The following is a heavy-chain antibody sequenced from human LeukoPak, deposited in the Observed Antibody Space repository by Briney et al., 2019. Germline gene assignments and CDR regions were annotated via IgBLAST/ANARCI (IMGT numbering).Heavy chain of an antibody. V-gene: IGHV4-39*01. D-gene: IGHD6-25*01. CDR3: AKTVWARLAAGLVS. Sequence: PSETLSLTCSVSGGSISGSSYYWGWIRQPPGKGLECIGNIYYRGSTYYNPSLKSRVIMSIDTSKNQFSLKVNSVTATGTAVYYCAKTVWARLAAGLVSWGQGTLVTVSS. CDR2: IYYRGST. J-gene: IGHJ4*02. CDR1: GGSISGSSYY.